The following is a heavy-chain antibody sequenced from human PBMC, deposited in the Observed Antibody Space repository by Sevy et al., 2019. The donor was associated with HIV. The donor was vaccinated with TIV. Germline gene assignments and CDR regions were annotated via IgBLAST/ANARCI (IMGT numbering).Heavy chain of an antibody. CDR1: GFTFSSYA. CDR3: AKDRKIVGATRGAFDI. J-gene: IGHJ3*02. CDR2: ISGSGGST. Sequence: GSLRLSCAASGFTFSSYAMSWVRQAPGKGLEWVSAISGSGGSTYYADSVKGRFTISRDNSKNTLYLQMNSLRAEDTAVYYCAKDRKIVGATRGAFDIWGQGTMVTVSS. V-gene: IGHV3-23*01. D-gene: IGHD1-26*01.